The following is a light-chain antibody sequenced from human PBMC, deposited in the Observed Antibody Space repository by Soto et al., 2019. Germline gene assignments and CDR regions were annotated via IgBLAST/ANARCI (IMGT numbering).Light chain of an antibody. J-gene: IGKJ3*01. CDR3: QQYYSYPPFT. CDR1: QGISSY. Sequence: AIRMTQSPSSLSASTGDRVTITCRASQGISSYLAWYQQKPGKAPKLLIYAASTLQSGVPSRFSGSGSGTDFTLTISCLQSEDFGTYYCQQYYSYPPFTFGPGTKVDIK. V-gene: IGKV1-8*01. CDR2: AAS.